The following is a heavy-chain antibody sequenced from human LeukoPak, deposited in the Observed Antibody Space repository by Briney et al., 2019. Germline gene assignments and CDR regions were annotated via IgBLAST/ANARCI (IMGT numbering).Heavy chain of an antibody. D-gene: IGHD1-26*01. CDR2: IIPIFGTA. Sequence: GASVKVSCKASGGTFSSYAISWVRQAPGQGLEWMGGIIPIFGTANYAQKFQGRVTITRDTSASTAYMELSSLRSEDTAVYYCAREMVRWRNSGSYYGRYYYYGMDVWGQGTTVTVSS. CDR1: GGTFSSYA. CDR3: AREMVRWRNSGSYYGRYYYYGMDV. J-gene: IGHJ6*02. V-gene: IGHV1-69*05.